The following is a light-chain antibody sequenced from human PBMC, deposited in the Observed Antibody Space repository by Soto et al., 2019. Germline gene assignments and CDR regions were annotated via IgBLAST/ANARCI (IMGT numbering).Light chain of an antibody. CDR3: RSYTSSSTYV. J-gene: IGLJ1*01. CDR2: EVS. CDR1: ISDVGGSNY. V-gene: IGLV2-14*01. Sequence: QSVLTRPASVSGSPGQSITLSCTGTISDVGGSNYVSWYQQHPGKAPKLMIYEVSNRPSGVSNRFSGSKSGNTASLTISGLQAEDEADYYCRSYTSSSTYVYGTGPKVTVL.